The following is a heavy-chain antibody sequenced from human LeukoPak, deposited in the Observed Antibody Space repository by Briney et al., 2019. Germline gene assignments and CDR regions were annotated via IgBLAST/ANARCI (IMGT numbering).Heavy chain of an antibody. CDR2: IYSGGST. Sequence: GGSLRLSCAASGFTVSSNYMSWVRQAPGKGLEWVSVIYSGGSTYYADSVKGRFNISRENSKNTLYLQMNSRRVEYTAVYYCARDVAVAGTRDYWGQGTLVTVSS. D-gene: IGHD6-19*01. CDR3: ARDVAVAGTRDY. CDR1: GFTVSSNY. V-gene: IGHV3-53*01. J-gene: IGHJ4*02.